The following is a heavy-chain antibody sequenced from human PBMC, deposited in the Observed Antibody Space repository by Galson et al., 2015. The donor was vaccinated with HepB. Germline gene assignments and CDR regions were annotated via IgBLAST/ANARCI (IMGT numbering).Heavy chain of an antibody. J-gene: IGHJ4*03. V-gene: IGHV3-11*01. CDR2: ISSSGGTI. CDR1: GFTFSDYY. D-gene: IGHD2-15*01. CDR3: ARIAAAAAATEGWHFDY. Sequence: SLRLSCAASGFTFSDYYMSWIRQAPGKGLEWVSYISSSGGTIYYADSVKGRFTISRDKAKNSLYLQMNSLRAEDTAVYYCARIAAAAAATEGWHFDYWGQGTMVTVSS.